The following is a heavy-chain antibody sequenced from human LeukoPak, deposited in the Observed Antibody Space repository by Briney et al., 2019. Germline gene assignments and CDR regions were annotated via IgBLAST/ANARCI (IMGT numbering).Heavy chain of an antibody. CDR2: IYYSRST. V-gene: IGHV4-59*01. J-gene: IGHJ6*02. CDR1: GGSISSYY. Sequence: TSETLSLTCTVSGGSISSYYWSWIRQPPGKGLEWIGYIYYSRSTNYNPSLKSRVTLSVDTSKNQFSLKLSSVTAADTAVYYCARVLMNYYYYGMDVWGQGTTVTVSS. CDR3: ARVLMNYYYYGMDV.